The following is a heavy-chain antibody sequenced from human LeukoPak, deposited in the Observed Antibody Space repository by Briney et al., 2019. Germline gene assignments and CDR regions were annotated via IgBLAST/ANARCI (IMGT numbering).Heavy chain of an antibody. CDR3: ARDTRGYSYGTDFDY. CDR2: IYHSGST. D-gene: IGHD5-18*01. Sequence: SETLSLTCTVSGYSISSGYCWGWIRQPPGKGLEWIGSIYHSGSTYYNPSLKSRVTISVDTSKNQFSLKLSSVTAADTAVYYCARDTRGYSYGTDFDYWGQGTLVTVSS. CDR1: GYSISSGYC. J-gene: IGHJ4*02. V-gene: IGHV4-38-2*02.